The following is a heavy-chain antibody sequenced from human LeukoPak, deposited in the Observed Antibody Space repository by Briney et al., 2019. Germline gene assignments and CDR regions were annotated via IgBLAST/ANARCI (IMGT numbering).Heavy chain of an antibody. J-gene: IGHJ3*02. V-gene: IGHV3-23*01. CDR2: ISDSGGST. CDR1: GFTFSNYA. D-gene: IGHD3-22*01. Sequence: GSLRLSCAASGFTFSNYAMSWVRQAPGKGLEGVLMISDSGGSTYYADSVRGRFTISRDNSQNTLYLQMNSLRAEDTALYYCAKDRRGGYYYVRAFDIWGQGTMVTVSS. CDR3: AKDRRGGYYYVRAFDI.